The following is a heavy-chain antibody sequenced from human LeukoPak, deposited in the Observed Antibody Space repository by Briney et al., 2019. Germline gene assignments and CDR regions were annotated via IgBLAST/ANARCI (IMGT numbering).Heavy chain of an antibody. CDR3: ARTSYGYRRYFDY. Sequence: SETLSLTCTVSGDSISSSSFYWGWIRQPPGKGLEWIATIYYSGTTYYNPSLKSRVTISVDTSKNQFSLRVNSVTAADTAMYFCARTSYGYRRYFDYWGQGTLVTVSS. V-gene: IGHV4-39*07. D-gene: IGHD5-18*01. CDR2: IYYSGTT. J-gene: IGHJ4*02. CDR1: GDSISSSSFY.